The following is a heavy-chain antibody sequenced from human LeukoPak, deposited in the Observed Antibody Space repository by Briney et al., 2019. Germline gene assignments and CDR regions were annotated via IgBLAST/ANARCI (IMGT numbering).Heavy chain of an antibody. CDR2: IRSKAYNYAT. CDR3: TSIVTDTGGNFGFDY. J-gene: IGHJ4*02. V-gene: IGHV3-73*01. D-gene: IGHD4-23*01. Sequence: GGSLRLSWAASGFTFSGSAMHWVRQASGKGLEWVGRIRSKAYNYATAYAASVKGRFTISREDSKNTAYLQMNSLKTEDTAVYYCTSIVTDTGGNFGFDYWGQGTLVTVSS. CDR1: GFTFSGSA.